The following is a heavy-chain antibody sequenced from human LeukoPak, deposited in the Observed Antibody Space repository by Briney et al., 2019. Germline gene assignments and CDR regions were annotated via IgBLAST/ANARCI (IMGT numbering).Heavy chain of an antibody. V-gene: IGHV4-59*01. CDR1: GGSISSYY. CDR2: IYYSGGT. D-gene: IGHD6-13*01. Sequence: SETLSLTCTVSGGSISSYYWSWIRQPPGKGLEWIGYIYYSGGTNYNPSLKSRVTISVDTSKNQFSLKLSSVTAADTAVYYCARVIVRSSWYNWFDPWGQGTLVTVSS. CDR3: ARVIVRSSWYNWFDP. J-gene: IGHJ5*02.